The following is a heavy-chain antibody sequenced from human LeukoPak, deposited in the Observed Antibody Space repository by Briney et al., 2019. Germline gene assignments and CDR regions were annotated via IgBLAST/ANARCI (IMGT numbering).Heavy chain of an antibody. Sequence: ASVKVSCKASGGTFSSYAISWVRQAPGQGLEWMGGIISIFGTANYAQKFQGRVTITTDESTSTAYMELSSLRSEDTAVYYCASLDYYDSSGYSPNWFDPWGQGTLVTVSS. CDR1: GGTFSSYA. CDR2: IISIFGTA. D-gene: IGHD3-22*01. V-gene: IGHV1-69*05. J-gene: IGHJ5*02. CDR3: ASLDYYDSSGYSPNWFDP.